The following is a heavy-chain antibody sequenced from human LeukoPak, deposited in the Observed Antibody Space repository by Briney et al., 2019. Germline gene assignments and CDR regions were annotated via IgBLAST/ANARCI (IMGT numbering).Heavy chain of an antibody. D-gene: IGHD3-16*02. CDR2: ISAYNGKT. J-gene: IGHJ3*02. CDR3: AKDSPRDDYVRGSYRYSRRGLDI. Sequence: ASVKVSCKASGYEFSSYGISWVRQAPGQGLEWMGWISAYNGKTKYAEEFQGRLTMTTETSTSIAYMELRSLTSGDTAVYYCAKDSPRDDYVRGSYRYSRRGLDIWGKGTLVTASS. V-gene: IGHV1-18*01. CDR1: GYEFSSYG.